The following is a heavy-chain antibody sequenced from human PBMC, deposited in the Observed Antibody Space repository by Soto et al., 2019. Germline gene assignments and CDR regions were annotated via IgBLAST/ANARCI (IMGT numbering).Heavy chain of an antibody. D-gene: IGHD3-22*01. CDR3: AKKYSSGYYYYHYGMDV. CDR2: ISYDGSSK. CDR1: GFTFSSYD. J-gene: IGHJ6*02. Sequence: PGGSLRLSCAASGFTFSSYDMHWVRQAPGKGLEWVAVISYDGSSKYYADSVKGRFTISRDNSKNTLYLQMNSLRAEDTAVYYCAKKYSSGYYYYHYGMDVWGQGTTVTVSS. V-gene: IGHV3-30*18.